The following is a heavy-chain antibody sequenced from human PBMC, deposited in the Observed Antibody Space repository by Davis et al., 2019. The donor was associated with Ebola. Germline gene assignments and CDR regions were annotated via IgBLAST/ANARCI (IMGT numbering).Heavy chain of an antibody. CDR3: ARDLGYSGSRGDY. CDR1: TYTFSSYT. V-gene: IGHV1-18*01. CDR2: ISVYSGNT. Sequence: ASVKVSCKASTYTFSSYTITWVRQAPGQGLEWMGWISVYSGNTNYAQKLQGRVTMTTDTSTSTAYMELRSLRSDDTAVYYCARDLGYSGSRGDYWGQGTLVTVSS. J-gene: IGHJ4*02. D-gene: IGHD1-26*01.